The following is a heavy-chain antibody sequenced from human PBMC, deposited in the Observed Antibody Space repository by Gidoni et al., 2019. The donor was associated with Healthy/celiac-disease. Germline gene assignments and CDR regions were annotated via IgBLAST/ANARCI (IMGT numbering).Heavy chain of an antibody. V-gene: IGHV3-23*01. CDR3: AKDLGPPAYDFGWYFDL. J-gene: IGHJ2*01. D-gene: IGHD3-3*01. CDR2: ISGSGGST. CDR1: GFTFSIYA. Sequence: EVQLLESGGGLVQPGASLRLSCAASGFTFSIYAMSWVRQAPGKGLEWVSAISGSGGSTYYADSVKGRFTISRDNSKDTLYLQMNSLRAEDTAVYYCAKDLGPPAYDFGWYFDLWGRGTLVTVSS.